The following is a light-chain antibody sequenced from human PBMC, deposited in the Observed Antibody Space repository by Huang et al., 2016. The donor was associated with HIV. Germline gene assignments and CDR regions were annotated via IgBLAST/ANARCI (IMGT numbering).Light chain of an antibody. V-gene: IGKV3-15*01. Sequence: EIVMTQSPATMSVSPGERATLSCRASPSVSSNLAWYQPKPGQAPRLLFFNASTRATGIPARFSGSWSGTEFTLTISSLQSEDFAVYYCQQYNNWPPLFGPGTKVDIK. J-gene: IGKJ3*01. CDR1: PSVSSN. CDR2: NAS. CDR3: QQYNNWPPL.